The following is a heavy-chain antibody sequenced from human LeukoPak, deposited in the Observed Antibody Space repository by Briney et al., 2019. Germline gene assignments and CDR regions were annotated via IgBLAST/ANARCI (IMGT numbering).Heavy chain of an antibody. CDR1: GGTFSSYA. J-gene: IGHJ6*03. V-gene: IGHV1-69*05. CDR3: ARGISYDILTGYYYYYYYMDV. CDR2: IIPIFGTA. D-gene: IGHD3-9*01. Sequence: GASVKVSCKASGGTFSSYAISWVRQAPGQGLEWMGGIIPIFGTANYAQKFQGRVTITTDESTSTAYMELSSLRSEDTAVYYCARGISYDILTGYYYYYYYMDVWGKGTTVTVSS.